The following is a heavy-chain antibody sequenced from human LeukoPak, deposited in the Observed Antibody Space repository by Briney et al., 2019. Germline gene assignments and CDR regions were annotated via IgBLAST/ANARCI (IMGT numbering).Heavy chain of an antibody. J-gene: IGHJ1*01. V-gene: IGHV3-21*01. CDR1: GFTFSSYS. CDR2: ISSSSSYI. Sequence: GGSLRLSCAASGFTFSSYSMNWVRQAPGKGLEWVSSISSSSSYIYYADSVKGRFTISRDNAKNSLYLQMNSLRAEDTAVYYCARDWNDIYFQHWGQGTLVTVSS. CDR3: ARDWNDIYFQH. D-gene: IGHD1-1*01.